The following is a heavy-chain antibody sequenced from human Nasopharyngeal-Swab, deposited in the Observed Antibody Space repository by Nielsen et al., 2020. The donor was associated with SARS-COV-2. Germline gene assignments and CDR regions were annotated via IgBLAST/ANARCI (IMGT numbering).Heavy chain of an antibody. CDR2: INSDESST. CDR1: GFTFSSYW. CDR3: ARDLRDVSDYGDYVPFDY. Sequence: GGSLRLSCAASGFTFSSYWMHWVRQAPGKGLVWVSRINSDESSTSYADSVKGRFTISRDNAKNTLYLQMNSLRAEDTAVYYCARDLRDVSDYGDYVPFDYWGQGTLVTVSS. J-gene: IGHJ4*02. V-gene: IGHV3-74*01. D-gene: IGHD4-17*01.